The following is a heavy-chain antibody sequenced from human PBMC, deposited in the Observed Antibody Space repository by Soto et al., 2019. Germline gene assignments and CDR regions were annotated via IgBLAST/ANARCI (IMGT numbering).Heavy chain of an antibody. CDR1: GGSISSSSYY. J-gene: IGHJ6*02. V-gene: IGHV4-39*02. CDR3: ARDALWSYYYYGMDV. Sequence: SETLSLTCTVSGGSISSSSYYWGWIRQPPGKGLEWIGSIYYSGSTYYNPSLKSRVTISVDTSKNQFSLKLSSVTAADTAVYYCARDALWSYYYYGMDVWGQGTTVTVSS. D-gene: IGHD2-21*01. CDR2: IYYSGST.